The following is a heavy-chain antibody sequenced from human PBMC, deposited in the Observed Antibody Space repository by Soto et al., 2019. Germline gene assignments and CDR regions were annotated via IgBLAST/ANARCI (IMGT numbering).Heavy chain of an antibody. CDR1: GGSISSSNW. CDR3: AGKHDYGGNFGYFDY. CDR2: IYHSGST. Sequence: PSETLSLTCAVSGGSISSSNWWSWVRQPPGKGLEWIGEIYHSGSTNYNPSLKSRVTISVGKSKNQFSLKLSSVTAADTAVYYCAGKHDYGGNFGYFDYWGQGTLVTVSS. V-gene: IGHV4-4*02. D-gene: IGHD4-17*01. J-gene: IGHJ4*02.